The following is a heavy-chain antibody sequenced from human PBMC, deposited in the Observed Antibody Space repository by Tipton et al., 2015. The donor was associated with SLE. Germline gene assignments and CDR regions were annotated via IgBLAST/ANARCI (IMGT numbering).Heavy chain of an antibody. CDR1: GGSISSYY. J-gene: IGHJ2*01. V-gene: IGHV4-59*01. Sequence: TLSLTCTVSGGSISSYYWSWIRQPPGKGLEWIGYIYYSGSTNYNPSLKSRVTISVDTSKNQFSLKLSSVTAADTAVYYCARARLSEQWLIHWYFDLWGRGTLVTVSS. CDR3: ARARLSEQWLIHWYFDL. CDR2: IYYSGST. D-gene: IGHD6-19*01.